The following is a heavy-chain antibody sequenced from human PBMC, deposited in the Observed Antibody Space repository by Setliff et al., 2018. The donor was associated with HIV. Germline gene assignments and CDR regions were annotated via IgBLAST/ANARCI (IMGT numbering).Heavy chain of an antibody. CDR3: ARTYGSASKLDY. D-gene: IGHD3-10*01. CDR1: GGIISSDSFF. V-gene: IGHV4-61*10. CDR2: ISATGST. Sequence: PSETLSLTCTVSGGIISSDSFFWSWIRQPAGKGLEWIGHISATGSTNYNPSLKSRVTMSLDTSKNQFSLNLNMDPVDTATYYCARTYGSASKLDYWGQGILVTVSS. J-gene: IGHJ4*02.